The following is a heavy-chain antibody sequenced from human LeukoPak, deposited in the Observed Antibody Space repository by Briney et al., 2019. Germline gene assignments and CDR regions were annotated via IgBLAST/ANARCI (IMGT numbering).Heavy chain of an antibody. CDR1: GGSFSGYY. Sequence: PSETLSLTWAVYGGSFSGYYWSWIRQPPGKGLEWIGEINHSGSTNYNPSLKSRVTISVDTSKKQFSLKLSSVTAADTAVYYCARDLLSSMATYYFDYWGQGTLVTVSS. V-gene: IGHV4-34*01. D-gene: IGHD6-6*01. CDR3: ARDLLSSMATYYFDY. J-gene: IGHJ4*02. CDR2: INHSGST.